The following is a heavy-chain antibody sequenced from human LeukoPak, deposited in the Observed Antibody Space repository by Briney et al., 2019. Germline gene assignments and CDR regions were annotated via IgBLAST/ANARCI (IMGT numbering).Heavy chain of an antibody. Sequence: SETLSLTCTVSGGSVSNYYWSWIRQPAGKGLEWIGRIFTSGGTNYNPSLKSRVTMSVDTSKNQFSLKLSSVTAADTAVYYCARAVGSGPYRFDPWGQGTLVTVSS. CDR2: IFTSGGT. CDR1: GGSVSNYY. D-gene: IGHD6-19*01. V-gene: IGHV4-4*07. J-gene: IGHJ5*02. CDR3: ARAVGSGPYRFDP.